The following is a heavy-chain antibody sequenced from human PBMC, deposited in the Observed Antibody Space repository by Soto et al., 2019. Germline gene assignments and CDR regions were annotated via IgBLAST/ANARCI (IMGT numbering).Heavy chain of an antibody. CDR3: ARQYGGGGSGYYYYYGMDV. CDR1: GFTFSSYD. Sequence: EVQLVESGGGLVQPGGSLRLSCAASGFTFSSYDMHWVRQATGKGLEWVSAIGTAGDTYYPSSVKGRFTISRENAKNSLYLQMNSLRAGDTAVYYCARQYGGGGSGYYYYYGMDVWGQGTTVTVSS. J-gene: IGHJ6*02. V-gene: IGHV3-13*04. CDR2: IGTAGDT. D-gene: IGHD3-16*01.